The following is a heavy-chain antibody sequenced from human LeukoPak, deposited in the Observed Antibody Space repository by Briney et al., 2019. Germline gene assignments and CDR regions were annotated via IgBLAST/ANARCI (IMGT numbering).Heavy chain of an antibody. J-gene: IGHJ4*02. Sequence: ASVKVSCTSSGGTFSSYAISWVRLAPGQGREWMGGFLTIFGTANYAQKVQGRVTITADESTSTAYMELSSLRSEDTAVYYCASTPLYYDSSGYQYYFDYWGQGTLVTVSS. V-gene: IGHV1-69*13. CDR1: GGTFSSYA. CDR3: ASTPLYYDSSGYQYYFDY. D-gene: IGHD3-22*01. CDR2: FLTIFGTA.